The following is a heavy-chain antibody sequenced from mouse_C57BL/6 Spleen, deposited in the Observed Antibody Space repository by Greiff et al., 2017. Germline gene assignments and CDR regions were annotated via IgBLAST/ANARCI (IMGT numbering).Heavy chain of an antibody. CDR1: GYTFTSYW. CDR2: IDPSDSYT. J-gene: IGHJ4*01. D-gene: IGHD2-12*01. Sequence: VQLQQPGAELVRPGTSVKLSCKASGYTFTSYWMHWVKQRPGQGLEWIGVIDPSDSYTNYNQKFKGKATLTVDTSSSTAYMQLSSLTSEDSAVYYCARPYYKGAMDYWGQGTSVTVSS. CDR3: ARPYYKGAMDY. V-gene: IGHV1-59*01.